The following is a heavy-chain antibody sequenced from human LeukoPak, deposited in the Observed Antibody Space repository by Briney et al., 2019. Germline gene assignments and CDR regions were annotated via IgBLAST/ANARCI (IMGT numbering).Heavy chain of an antibody. J-gene: IGHJ4*02. CDR1: GGSMSSYY. CDR3: ARESRYGYNYVDY. Sequence: SETLSLTCTVSGGSMSSYYWSWIRQPAGTGLEWIGRIYTSGSTNYNPSLKSRVTVSVDTFKKPFSLKLSSVTATDAAVYYCARESRYGYNYVDYWGQGTLVTVSS. V-gene: IGHV4-4*07. D-gene: IGHD5-24*01. CDR2: IYTSGST.